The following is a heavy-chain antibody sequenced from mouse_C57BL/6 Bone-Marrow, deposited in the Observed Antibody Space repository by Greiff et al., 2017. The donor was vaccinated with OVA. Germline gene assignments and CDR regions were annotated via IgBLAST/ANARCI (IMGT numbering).Heavy chain of an antibody. J-gene: IGHJ1*03. CDR3: ATHASSANWYFDV. CDR2: INPSSGYT. Sequence: QVQLQQSGAELAKPGASVKLSCKASGYTFTSYWMHWVKQRPGQGLAWIGYINPSSGYTKYNQKFKDKATLTADKSSRPAYMQLCSLTYEDSAVYNCATHASSANWYFDVWGTGTTVTVSS. CDR1: GYTFTSYW. D-gene: IGHD1-1*01. V-gene: IGHV1-7*01.